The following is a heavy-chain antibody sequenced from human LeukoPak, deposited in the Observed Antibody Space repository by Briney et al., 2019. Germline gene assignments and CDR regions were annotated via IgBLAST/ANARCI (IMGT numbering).Heavy chain of an antibody. D-gene: IGHD6-13*01. J-gene: IGHJ4*02. V-gene: IGHV3-21*01. CDR3: ARDQGPDGYSSSWYSYYFDY. CDR2: ISSGSSYI. Sequence: NPGGSLRLSCAASGFTFSSYSMHWVRQAPGKGLEWVASISSGSSYIYYADSVKGRFTISRDNAKNSLYLQMNSLRAEDTAVYYCARDQGPDGYSSSWYSYYFDYWGQGTLVTVSS. CDR1: GFTFSSYS.